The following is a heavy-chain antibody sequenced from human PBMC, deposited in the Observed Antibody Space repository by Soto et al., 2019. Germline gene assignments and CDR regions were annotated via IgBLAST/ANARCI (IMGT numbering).Heavy chain of an antibody. CDR2: ISSSSSYI. V-gene: IGHV3-21*01. CDR3: ARDAYGDYGFDY. Sequence: EVQLVESGGGLVKPGGSLRLSCAASGFTFSSYSMNWVRQAPGKGLEWVSSISSSSSYIYYADSVKGRFTISGDNAKNSLYRQMNSLRAEDTAVYYCARDAYGDYGFDYWGQGTLVTVSS. J-gene: IGHJ4*02. CDR1: GFTFSSYS. D-gene: IGHD4-17*01.